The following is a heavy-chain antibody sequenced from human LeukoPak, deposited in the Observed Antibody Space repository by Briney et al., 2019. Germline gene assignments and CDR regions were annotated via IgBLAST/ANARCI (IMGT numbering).Heavy chain of an antibody. V-gene: IGHV1-46*02. D-gene: IGHD1-26*01. J-gene: IGHJ5*02. Sequence: ASVKVSCKASGYPFNNYDINWVRQATGQGLEWMGLINPTGGSTGYAQKFQGRVTMTRDMSTSTDYMELSSLRSEDTAIYYCARDNSVGDNAWWFDPWGQGTLVTVSS. CDR3: ARDNSVGDNAWWFDP. CDR2: INPTGGST. CDR1: GYPFNNYD.